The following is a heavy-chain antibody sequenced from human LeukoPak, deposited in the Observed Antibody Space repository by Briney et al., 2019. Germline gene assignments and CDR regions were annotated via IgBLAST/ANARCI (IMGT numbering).Heavy chain of an antibody. D-gene: IGHD3-22*01. J-gene: IGHJ4*02. CDR1: GYSIGSGYY. Sequence: SETLSPTCTVSGYSIGSGYYWGWIRQSPEKGLEWIGSIYHSGSTYYNPSLKSRVTISVDTSKNQFSLRLSSVTATDTAVYYCARVYYDSSGTYYFDYWGQGTLVTVSS. CDR3: ARVYYDSSGTYYFDY. V-gene: IGHV4-38-2*02. CDR2: IYHSGST.